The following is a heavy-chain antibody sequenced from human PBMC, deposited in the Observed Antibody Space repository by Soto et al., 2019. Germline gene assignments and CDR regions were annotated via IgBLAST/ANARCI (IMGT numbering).Heavy chain of an antibody. V-gene: IGHV3-33*01. D-gene: IGHD1-20*01. J-gene: IGHJ6*02. Sequence: QTGGSLRLSCAASGFTFSSYGMHWVRQAPGKGLEWVAVIWYDGSNKYYADSVKGRFTISRDNSKNTLYLQMNSLRAEDTAVYYCARYIAGIAGMDVWGQGTTVTVSS. CDR3: ARYIAGIAGMDV. CDR2: IWYDGSNK. CDR1: GFTFSSYG.